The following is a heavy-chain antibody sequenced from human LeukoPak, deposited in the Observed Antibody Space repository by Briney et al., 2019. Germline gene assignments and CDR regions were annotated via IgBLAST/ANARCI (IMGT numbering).Heavy chain of an antibody. D-gene: IGHD3-9*01. CDR1: GGSISSYY. Sequence: SETLSLTCTVSGGSISSYYWSWIRQPPGKGLEWSGYIYYSGSTNYNPSLKSRVTISVDTSKNQFSLKLSSVTAADTAVYYCARAQPVALRYGGYFDYWGQGTLVTVSS. J-gene: IGHJ4*02. CDR2: IYYSGST. CDR3: ARAQPVALRYGGYFDY. V-gene: IGHV4-59*01.